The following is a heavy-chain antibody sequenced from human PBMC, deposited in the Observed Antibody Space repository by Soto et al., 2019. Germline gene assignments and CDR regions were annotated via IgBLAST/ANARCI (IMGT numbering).Heavy chain of an antibody. Sequence: PSETLSLTGAVSVYSISSGYYWGCIRQPPGKGLEWIGSIYHSGSTYYNPSLKSRVTISVDTSKNQFSLKLSSVTAADTAVYYCARETTGGPKVRINNWFDPWGQGTLVTVSS. CDR2: IYHSGST. J-gene: IGHJ5*02. CDR3: ARETTGGPKVRINNWFDP. D-gene: IGHD1-1*01. V-gene: IGHV4-38-2*02. CDR1: VYSISSGYY.